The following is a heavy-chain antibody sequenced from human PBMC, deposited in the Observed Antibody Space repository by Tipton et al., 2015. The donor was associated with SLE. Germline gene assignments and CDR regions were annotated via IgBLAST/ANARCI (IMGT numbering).Heavy chain of an antibody. CDR2: VYYSGST. Sequence: TLSLTCTVSGGSISSSSYYWGWIRRPPGKGLEWVASVYYSGSTHYNPSLKSRVTMSVDTSKTQFSLKLGSLTAADTAVYYCARVVTVGAAYYYDIDVWGQGTRVTVSS. V-gene: IGHV4-39*07. D-gene: IGHD2-21*02. J-gene: IGHJ6*02. CDR1: GGSISSSSYY. CDR3: ARVVTVGAAYYYDIDV.